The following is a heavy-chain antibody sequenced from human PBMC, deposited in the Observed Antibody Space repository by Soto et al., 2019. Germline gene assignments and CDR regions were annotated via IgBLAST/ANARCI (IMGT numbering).Heavy chain of an antibody. V-gene: IGHV1-2*04. CDR1: GYTFTVYY. D-gene: IGHD2-15*01. CDR2: INPNSGGT. Sequence: GASVKVSCKASGYTFTVYYMHWVRRAPGQGLEWMGCINPNSGGTNYAQKFQGWVTMTRDTSISTAYMELSRLRSDDTAVYYCARDRDIDDAFDIWGQGTMVTVSS. J-gene: IGHJ3*02. CDR3: ARDRDIDDAFDI.